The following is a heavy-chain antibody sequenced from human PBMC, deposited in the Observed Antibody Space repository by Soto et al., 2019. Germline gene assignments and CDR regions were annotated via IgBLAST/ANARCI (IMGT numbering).Heavy chain of an antibody. CDR3: ARGLRYYGSGSSTYYYYGMDV. CDR1: GVSISSGGYS. Sequence: SETLSLTCAVSGVSISSGGYSWSWIRQPPGKGLEWIGYIYHSGSTYYNPSLKSRVTISVDRSKNQFSLKLRSVTAADTAVYYCARGLRYYGSGSSTYYYYGMDVWGQGTTVTVSS. V-gene: IGHV4-30-2*01. CDR2: IYHSGST. J-gene: IGHJ6*02. D-gene: IGHD3-10*01.